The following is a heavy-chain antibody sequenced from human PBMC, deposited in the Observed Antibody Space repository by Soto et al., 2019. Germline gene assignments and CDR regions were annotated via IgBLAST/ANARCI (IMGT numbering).Heavy chain of an antibody. Sequence: VQLQESGPRLVRPSETLSLSSTVSGGSISGYYWNWIRQPPGRGLEWIGYISNTGNTNYNPSLKSRVAIAVDTCKNHVYLNLRAVTAEDTALYYCARDSAVGSSKRGFEYWGQGTLVTVSS. V-gene: IGHV4-59*01. CDR2: ISNTGNT. J-gene: IGHJ4*02. CDR3: ARDSAVGSSKRGFEY. D-gene: IGHD2-2*01. CDR1: GGSISGYY.